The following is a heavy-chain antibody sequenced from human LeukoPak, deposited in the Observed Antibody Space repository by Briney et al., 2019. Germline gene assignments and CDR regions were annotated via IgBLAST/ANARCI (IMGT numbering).Heavy chain of an antibody. J-gene: IGHJ4*02. V-gene: IGHV4-34*01. Sequence: SETLSLTCAVYGGSFSGYYWSWIRQPPGKGLEWIGEINHSGSTNYNPSLKSRVTISVDTSKNQFSLKLSSVTAADTAVYYCARGLDGTFDCWGQGTLVTVSS. CDR1: GGSFSGYY. D-gene: IGHD1-1*01. CDR2: INHSGST. CDR3: ARGLDGTFDC.